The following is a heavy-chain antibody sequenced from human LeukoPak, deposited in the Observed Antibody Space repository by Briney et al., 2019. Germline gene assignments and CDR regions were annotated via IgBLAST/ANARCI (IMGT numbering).Heavy chain of an antibody. CDR2: IHPDGRI. CDR3: ARNPEIAAFED. Sequence: PSETLSLTCAVSGYSISSRNWWGWIRQPPGKGLEWIGYIHPDGRIHYNPSLKSRVSMSLDTSKNQFSLELTPVTAVDTAVYYCARNPEIAAFEDWGQGTLVTVSS. CDR1: GYSISSRNW. J-gene: IGHJ4*02. V-gene: IGHV4-28*05. D-gene: IGHD1-14*01.